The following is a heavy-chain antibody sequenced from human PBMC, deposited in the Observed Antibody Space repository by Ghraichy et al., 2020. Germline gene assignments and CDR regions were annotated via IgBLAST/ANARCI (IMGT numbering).Heavy chain of an antibody. CDR3: AKGSTGDDYFDY. D-gene: IGHD7-27*01. V-gene: IGHV3-7*01. J-gene: IGHJ4*02. Sequence: GGSLRHSCAVSGITVSTYWMSWVRQAPGKGLEWVANIKPDGRAKHYVDSVKDRFTISRDDTKNSLYLQMNSLRAEDTAVYYCAKGSTGDDYFDYWGQGTLVTVSS. CDR1: GITVSTYW. CDR2: IKPDGRAK.